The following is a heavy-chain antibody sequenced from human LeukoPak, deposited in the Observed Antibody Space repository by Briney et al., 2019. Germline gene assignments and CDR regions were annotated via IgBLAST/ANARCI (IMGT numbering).Heavy chain of an antibody. CDR2: ISYDGTNK. J-gene: IGHJ3*02. D-gene: IGHD7-27*01. Sequence: PRRSLRLSSAASGFTFSTYAMHWVRPAPGKGVERVALISYDGTNKYCADSVKGRFTISRDNSKNTLYLQMNSLRAEDTALYYCAREILTGYAFGIWGQGTMVSVPS. V-gene: IGHV3-30-3*01. CDR3: AREILTGYAFGI. CDR1: GFTFSTYA.